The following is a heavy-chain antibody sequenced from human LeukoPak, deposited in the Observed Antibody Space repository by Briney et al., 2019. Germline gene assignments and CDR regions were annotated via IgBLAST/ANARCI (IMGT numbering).Heavy chain of an antibody. V-gene: IGHV3-15*04. Sequence: GGSLRLSCAASGFSFSDAWMSWVRKIPGKGLEWVGRIESKTDGGTTDYAAPVKGRFTISRDDSTNTLYLQMNSLKSEDTAVYYCTTYGSGRKFDYWGQGILVTVSS. D-gene: IGHD3-10*01. J-gene: IGHJ4*02. CDR2: IESKTDGGTT. CDR3: TTYGSGRKFDY. CDR1: GFSFSDAW.